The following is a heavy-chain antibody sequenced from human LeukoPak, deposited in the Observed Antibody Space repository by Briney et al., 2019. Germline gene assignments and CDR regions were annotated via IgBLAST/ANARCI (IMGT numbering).Heavy chain of an antibody. D-gene: IGHD6-19*01. Sequence: PSETLSLTCTVSGGSISSYYWSWIRQPPGKGLEWIGYTYYSGSTNYNPSLKSRVTISVDTSKNQFSLKLSSVTAADTAVYYCARGIAVAGPFYYYYYYMDVWGKGTTVTVSS. V-gene: IGHV4-59*01. CDR3: ARGIAVAGPFYYYYYYMDV. J-gene: IGHJ6*03. CDR2: TYYSGST. CDR1: GGSISSYY.